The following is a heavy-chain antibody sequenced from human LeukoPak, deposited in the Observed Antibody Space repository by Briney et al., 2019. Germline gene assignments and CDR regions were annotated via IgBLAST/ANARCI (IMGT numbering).Heavy chain of an antibody. CDR1: GGSISSGGYY. Sequence: PSETLSLTCTVSGGSISSGGYYWSWIRQPPGKGLEWIGYIYHSGSTYYNPSLKSRVTISVDRSKNQFSLKLSSVTAADTAFYYCARDGCSGGSCSVNWFDPWGQGTLVTVSS. CDR2: IYHSGST. CDR3: ARDGCSGGSCSVNWFDP. D-gene: IGHD2-15*01. V-gene: IGHV4-30-2*01. J-gene: IGHJ5*02.